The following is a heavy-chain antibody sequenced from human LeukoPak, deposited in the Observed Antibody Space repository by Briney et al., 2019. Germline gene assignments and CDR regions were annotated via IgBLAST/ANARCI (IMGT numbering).Heavy chain of an antibody. J-gene: IGHJ5*02. CDR3: ARDYYDSSGYFVHPPAWFDP. D-gene: IGHD3-22*01. CDR2: IKQDGGEI. V-gene: IGHV3-7*03. Sequence: PGGSLRLSCAASGFTFSRYWMSWVRQVPRKGLEWVANIKQDGGEIYYVDSVKGRFTISRDNAKNSLYLQMNSLRAEDTAVYYCARDYYDSSGYFVHPPAWFDPWGQGTLVTVSS. CDR1: GFTFSRYW.